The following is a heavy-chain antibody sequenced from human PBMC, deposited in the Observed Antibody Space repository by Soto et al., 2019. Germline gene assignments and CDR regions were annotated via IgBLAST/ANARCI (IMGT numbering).Heavy chain of an antibody. V-gene: IGHV4-34*01. CDR3: ASTVTVHTQYYVGY. CDR1: GGSFSRYY. J-gene: IGHJ4*02. Sequence: PXVRLCLTCAVYGGSFSRYYLRGVGQPPGKRLVWIEEINHSESTNDNPSLKSQVTISVDTSKIQFFPTLSSVTAPDTAAYDCASTVTVHTQYYVGYSRRGTRVTV. CDR2: INHSEST. D-gene: IGHD4-17*01.